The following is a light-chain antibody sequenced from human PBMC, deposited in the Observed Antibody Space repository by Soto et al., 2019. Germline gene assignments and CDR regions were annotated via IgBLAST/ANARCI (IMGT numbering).Light chain of an antibody. CDR2: GAS. CDR3: QQYWT. CDR1: QSVSSSY. J-gene: IGKJ1*01. V-gene: IGKV3-20*01. Sequence: EIVLTQSPGTLSLSPGERATLSCRASQSVSSSYLAWYQQKPGQAPRLLIYGASSRATGIPDRFSGSGSGTDFTLTIRGLEPEDFAVYYCQQYWTFGQGTRVDI.